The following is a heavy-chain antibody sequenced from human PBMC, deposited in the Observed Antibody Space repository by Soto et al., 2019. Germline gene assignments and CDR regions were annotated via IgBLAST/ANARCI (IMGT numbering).Heavy chain of an antibody. CDR3: ARLRRPGGSGSYGMDV. CDR2: IYPGDSDT. D-gene: IGHD3-10*01. CDR1: GYSFTSYW. V-gene: IGHV5-51*01. J-gene: IGHJ6*02. Sequence: GESLKISCKGSGYSFTSYWIAWVRQMPGKGLEWMGIIYPGDSDTRYSPSFQGQVTISADTSKNQFSLKLSSVTAADTAVYYCARLRRPGGSGSYGMDVWGQGTTVTVSS.